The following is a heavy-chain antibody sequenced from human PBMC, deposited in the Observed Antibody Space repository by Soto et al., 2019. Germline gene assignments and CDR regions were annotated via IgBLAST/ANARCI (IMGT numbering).Heavy chain of an antibody. Sequence: PGGSLRLSCAASGFTFSSYSMNWVRQAPGKGLEWVSSISSSSSYIYYADSVKGRFTISRDNAKNSLYLQMNSLGAEDTAVYYCARDRDVYYYYGMDVWGQGTTVTVSS. D-gene: IGHD3-10*01. J-gene: IGHJ6*02. CDR2: ISSSSSYI. CDR1: GFTFSSYS. V-gene: IGHV3-21*01. CDR3: ARDRDVYYYYGMDV.